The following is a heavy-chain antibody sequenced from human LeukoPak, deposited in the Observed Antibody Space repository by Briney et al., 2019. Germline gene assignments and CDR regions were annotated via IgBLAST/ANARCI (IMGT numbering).Heavy chain of an antibody. CDR1: GYTFTSYD. CDR3: ARAPRQLARAFDI. J-gene: IGHJ3*02. D-gene: IGHD6-19*01. CDR2: MNPNSGNT. V-gene: IGHV1-8*03. Sequence: ASVKVSCKASGYTFTSYDINWVRQATGQGLEWMGWMNPNSGNTGYAQKFQGRVTITRNTSISTAYMELSSLRSEDTAVYYCARAPRQLARAFDIWGQGTMVTVSS.